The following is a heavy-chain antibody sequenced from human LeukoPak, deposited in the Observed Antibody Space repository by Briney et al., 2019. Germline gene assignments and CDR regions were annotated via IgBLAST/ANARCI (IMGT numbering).Heavy chain of an antibody. Sequence: PSEPLSLTCTVSGGSISSGGYYWSWIRQHPGKGLEWIGYIYYSGSTYYNPSLKSRVTISVDTSKNQFSLKLSSVTAADTAVYYCARGRARIAAAAHAEPFDYWGQGTLVTVSS. V-gene: IGHV4-31*03. CDR3: ARGRARIAAAAHAEPFDY. CDR1: GGSISSGGYY. J-gene: IGHJ4*02. CDR2: IYYSGST. D-gene: IGHD6-13*01.